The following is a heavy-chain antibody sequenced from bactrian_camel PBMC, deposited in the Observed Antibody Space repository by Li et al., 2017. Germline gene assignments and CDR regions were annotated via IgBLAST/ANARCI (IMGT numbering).Heavy chain of an antibody. CDR2: ISADGGT. D-gene: IGHD6*01. CDR1: GATSLFYC. J-gene: IGHJ4*01. Sequence: VQLVESGGGSVQAGGSLRLSCVSDGTSGATSLFYCMGWFRQVPGQGREGVASISADGGTSYIDSVKGRFTISKDGARNKQLPQMNSLKPEDTAMYYCGGSWLRSPLNPRDYNYWGQGTQVTVS. V-gene: IGHV3S9*01. CDR3: GGSWLRSPLNPRDYNY.